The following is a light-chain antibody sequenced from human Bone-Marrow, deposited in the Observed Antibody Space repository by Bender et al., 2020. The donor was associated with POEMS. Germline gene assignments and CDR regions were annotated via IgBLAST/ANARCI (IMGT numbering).Light chain of an antibody. Sequence: QSALTQPPSASGSPGQSVTISCTGAASDDPDYNRVSWYQQHPGKAPKLMIYEVSKRPSGVSNRFSGSKSGNTASLTISGLQAEDEADYYCCLYAGSSTLVFGGGTKLTVL. CDR3: CLYAGSSTLV. CDR2: EVS. CDR1: ASDDPDYNR. J-gene: IGLJ2*01. V-gene: IGLV2-23*02.